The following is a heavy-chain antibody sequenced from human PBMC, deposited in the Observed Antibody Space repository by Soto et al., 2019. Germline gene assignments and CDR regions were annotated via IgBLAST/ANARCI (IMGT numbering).Heavy chain of an antibody. Sequence: SETLSLTCTVSGGSISSYYWSWIRQPTGKGLEWIGYIYYSGSTNYNPSLKSRVTISVDTSKNQFSLKLSSVTAADTAVYYCARTDVDTAMGHPYYYYYYMDVWGKGTTVTVSS. CDR3: ARTDVDTAMGHPYYYYYYMDV. J-gene: IGHJ6*03. CDR2: IYYSGST. V-gene: IGHV4-59*08. CDR1: GGSISSYY. D-gene: IGHD5-18*01.